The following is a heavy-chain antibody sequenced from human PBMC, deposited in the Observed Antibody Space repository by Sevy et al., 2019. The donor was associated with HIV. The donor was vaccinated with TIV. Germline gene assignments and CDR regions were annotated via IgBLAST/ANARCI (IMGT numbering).Heavy chain of an antibody. CDR3: ARFRAGTFDYWGQGAGTFDY. CDR2: IRQDGSYK. Sequence: GGSLRLSCTASEFTFSRYCMSWIRRAPGKGLEWVATIRQDGSYKYYVNSVKGRFTISRDNAENSLYLQMNSVRAGDTAVYYCARFRAGTFDYWGQGAGTFDYWGQGALVTVSS. D-gene: IGHD3-9*01. CDR1: EFTFSRYC. J-gene: IGHJ4*02. V-gene: IGHV3-7*03.